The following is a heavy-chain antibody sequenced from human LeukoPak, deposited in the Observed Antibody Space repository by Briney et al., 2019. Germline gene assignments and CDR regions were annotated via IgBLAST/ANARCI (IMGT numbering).Heavy chain of an antibody. Sequence: GRSLRLSCAASGFTFSSYSMNWVRQAPGKGLEWVSSIGSSSSYIYYADSVKGRFTISRDNSKNTLYLQMNSLRAEDTAVYYCASIGVGATDFDYWGQGTLVTVSS. D-gene: IGHD1-26*01. CDR2: IGSSSSYI. V-gene: IGHV3-21*01. CDR3: ASIGVGATDFDY. CDR1: GFTFSSYS. J-gene: IGHJ4*02.